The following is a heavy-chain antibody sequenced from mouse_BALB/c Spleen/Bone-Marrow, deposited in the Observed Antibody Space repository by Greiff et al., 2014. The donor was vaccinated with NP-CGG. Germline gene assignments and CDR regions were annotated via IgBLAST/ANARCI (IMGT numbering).Heavy chain of an antibody. CDR2: IWSGGGT. Sequence: QVQLQQSGPGLVKPSQSLSITCTVSGFSLTTYGLHWVRQSPGKGLESLGVIWSGGGTDYNAAFISRLIITKDNSKSRVFFKMNSLQTNDTAMYYCARKGYTGYFDVWGAGTTATVSS. D-gene: IGHD2-2*01. J-gene: IGHJ1*01. V-gene: IGHV2-2*02. CDR1: GFSLTTYG. CDR3: ARKGYTGYFDV.